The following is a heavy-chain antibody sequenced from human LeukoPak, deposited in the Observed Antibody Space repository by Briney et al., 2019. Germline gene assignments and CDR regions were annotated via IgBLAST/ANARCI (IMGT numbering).Heavy chain of an antibody. CDR2: IYHSGNF. Sequence: SGTLSLTCAVSGGSISSNNWWSWVRQSPGKGLEWIGEIYHSGNFNYNPSLKSRVTISEDKSRNQFSLKLSSVTAADTALYYCARDVGARLPGYWGQGILVTVSS. V-gene: IGHV4-4*02. CDR1: GGSISSNNW. CDR3: ARDVGARLPGY. J-gene: IGHJ4*02. D-gene: IGHD6-6*01.